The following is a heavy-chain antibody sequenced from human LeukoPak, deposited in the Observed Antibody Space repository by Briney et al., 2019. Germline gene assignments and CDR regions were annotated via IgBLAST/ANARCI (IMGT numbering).Heavy chain of an antibody. J-gene: IGHJ4*02. V-gene: IGHV5-51*01. CDR1: GYSFTSYW. CDR3: ARHAYGGNYGY. D-gene: IGHD4-23*01. CDR2: IYPCDSDT. Sequence: GESLKVSCQGSGYSFTSYWIGWVRQMPGQGLEWMGIIYPCDSDTRYSPSFQGQVTISADQSIRTAYLQWSSLKASDTAMSYCARHAYGGNYGYWGQGPLVTVSS.